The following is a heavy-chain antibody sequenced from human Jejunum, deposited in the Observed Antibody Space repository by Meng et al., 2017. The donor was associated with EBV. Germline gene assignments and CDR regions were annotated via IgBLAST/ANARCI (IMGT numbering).Heavy chain of an antibody. J-gene: IGHJ4*02. V-gene: IGHV1-18*01. CDR2: ITVYNGNT. Sequence: QVLLVQSGVEVKKPVASVKVSCKTSGYTFTSYGISWVRQAPGHGPEWMGWITVYNGNTNYAPRLQGRVTMTTDISTSTAYMELRSLRSDDTAVYYCARDSSGYHAHDKVSDYWGQGTLVTVSS. D-gene: IGHD2-15*01. CDR1: GYTFTSYG. CDR3: ARDSSGYHAHDKVSDY.